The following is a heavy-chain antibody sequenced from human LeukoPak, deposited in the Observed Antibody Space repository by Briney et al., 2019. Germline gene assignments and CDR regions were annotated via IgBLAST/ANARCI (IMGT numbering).Heavy chain of an antibody. D-gene: IGHD3-10*01. CDR2: IYTSGST. Sequence: SQTLSLTCTVSGGSISSGSYYWSWIRQPAGKGLEWIGRIYTSGSTNYNPSLKSRVTISVDTSKNQFSLKLSSVTAADTAVYYCARLLWFGENAFDIWGQGTMVTVSS. V-gene: IGHV4-61*02. CDR3: ARLLWFGENAFDI. CDR1: GGSISSGSYY. J-gene: IGHJ3*02.